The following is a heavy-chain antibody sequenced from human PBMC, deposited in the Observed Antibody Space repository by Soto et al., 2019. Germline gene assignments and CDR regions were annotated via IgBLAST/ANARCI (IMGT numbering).Heavy chain of an antibody. J-gene: IGHJ6*02. CDR2: INHGGST. Sequence: SETLSLTCAVYGGSFSDYHWSWIRQPPGKGLEWIGEINHGGSTKYNPSLKSRVTISKDTSKKRVSLKLTSLTAADTAVYYCARVSVTIFGVIMGHYYYAMDVWGQGTTVTVYS. V-gene: IGHV4-34*01. CDR1: GGSFSDYH. CDR3: ARVSVTIFGVIMGHYYYAMDV. D-gene: IGHD3-3*01.